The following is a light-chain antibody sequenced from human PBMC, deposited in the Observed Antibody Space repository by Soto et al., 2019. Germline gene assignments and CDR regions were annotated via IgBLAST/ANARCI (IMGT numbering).Light chain of an antibody. CDR1: QSISNW. J-gene: IGKJ2*01. CDR3: QQYNSYPYT. Sequence: DIQMTQSPSTLSASVGDRVTITCRASQSISNWLAWYQQKPGKPPKLLIYKASSLATGVPSRFSGSGSGTEFTLTISSLQPDDFATYYCQQYNSYPYTFGQGTKLEIK. CDR2: KAS. V-gene: IGKV1-5*03.